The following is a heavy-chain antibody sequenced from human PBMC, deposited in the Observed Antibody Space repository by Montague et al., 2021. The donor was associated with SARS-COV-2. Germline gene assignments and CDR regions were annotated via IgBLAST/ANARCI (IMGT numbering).Heavy chain of an antibody. CDR3: AREFRTYGYGGQYWYFDL. V-gene: IGHV4-34*01. J-gene: IGHJ2*01. CDR2: INHSGST. CDR1: GGSFSGCY. Sequence: SETLSLTCAVYGGSFSGCYWSWIRQPPGKGLEWIGEINHSGSTNYNPSLKSRVTISIDKSKNQFSLKLSSVTAADTAVYYCAREFRTYGYGGQYWYFDLWGRGTLVTVSS. D-gene: IGHD3-10*01.